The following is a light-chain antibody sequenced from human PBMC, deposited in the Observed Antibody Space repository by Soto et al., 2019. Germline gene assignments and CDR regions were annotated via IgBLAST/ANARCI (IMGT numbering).Light chain of an antibody. V-gene: IGKV3-20*01. J-gene: IGKJ1*01. Sequence: EIVLTQSPGTLSLSPGERGTLSCRASQSVSSNYLAWYQQKPGQAPRLLIYSAFSSATGIPDRFSGSGSGTDFTLTISRLEPEDFAVYYCQYCVSSPWMFGQGTKVEIK. CDR1: QSVSSNY. CDR3: QYCVSSPWM. CDR2: SAF.